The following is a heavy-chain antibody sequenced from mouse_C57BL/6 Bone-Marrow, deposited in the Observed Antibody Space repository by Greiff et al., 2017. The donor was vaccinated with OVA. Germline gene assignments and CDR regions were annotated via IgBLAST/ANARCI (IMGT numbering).Heavy chain of an antibody. Sequence: VQLQQPGAELVKPGASVKLSCKASGYTFTSYWMHWVKQRPGQGLEWIGMIHPNSGSTNYNEKFKSKATLTVDKSSSTAYMQLSSLTSEDSAVYYDARWRGSYVGYWYFDVWGTGTTVTVSS. J-gene: IGHJ1*03. CDR1: GYTFTSYW. CDR3: ARWRGSYVGYWYFDV. CDR2: IHPNSGST. V-gene: IGHV1-64*01. D-gene: IGHD2-3*01.